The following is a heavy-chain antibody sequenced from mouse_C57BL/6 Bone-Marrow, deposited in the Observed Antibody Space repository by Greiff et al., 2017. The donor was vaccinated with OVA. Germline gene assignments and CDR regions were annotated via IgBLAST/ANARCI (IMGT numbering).Heavy chain of an antibody. CDR1: GYTFTSYW. CDR2: IDPSDRYT. J-gene: IGHJ4*01. Sequence: QVQLQQPGAELVNPGASVKLSCKASGYTFTSYWMQWVKQRPGQGLEWIGEIDPSDRYTNYNQKFKGKATLTVDTSSSTAYMQLSSLTSEDSAVYYCARGDGYYPFMDYWGQGTSVTVSS. CDR3: ARGDGYYPFMDY. V-gene: IGHV1-50*01. D-gene: IGHD2-3*01.